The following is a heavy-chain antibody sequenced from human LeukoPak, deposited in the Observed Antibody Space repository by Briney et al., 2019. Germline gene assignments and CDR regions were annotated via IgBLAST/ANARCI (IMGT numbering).Heavy chain of an antibody. Sequence: SVKVSCKASAGTCSSYAISWVRQAPGQGLEWMGGIIPIFGTANYAQKFQGRVTITADKSTSTAYMELSSLRSEDTAVYYCARQRRRATVTTLTSSVDYGMDVWGKGTTVTVSS. V-gene: IGHV1-69*06. CDR3: ARQRRRATVTTLTSSVDYGMDV. CDR2: IIPIFGTA. D-gene: IGHD4-17*01. CDR1: AGTCSSYA. J-gene: IGHJ6*04.